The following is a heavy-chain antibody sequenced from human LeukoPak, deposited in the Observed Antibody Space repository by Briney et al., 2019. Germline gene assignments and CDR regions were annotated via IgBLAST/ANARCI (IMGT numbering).Heavy chain of an antibody. D-gene: IGHD4-23*01. CDR2: SNSDGSST. Sequence: GGSLRLSCAASGFTFRSYWMHWVRQAPGKGLVWVSRSNSDGSSTSYADSVKGRFTISRDNSKNTLYLQMNSLRAEDTAVYYCARRAGGYSHPYDYWGQGILVTVSS. J-gene: IGHJ4*02. V-gene: IGHV3-74*01. CDR1: GFTFRSYW. CDR3: ARRAGGYSHPYDY.